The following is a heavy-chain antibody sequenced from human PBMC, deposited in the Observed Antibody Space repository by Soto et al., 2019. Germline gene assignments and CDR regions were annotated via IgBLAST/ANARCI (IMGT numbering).Heavy chain of an antibody. CDR1: GYTFTSHW. J-gene: IGHJ5*02. V-gene: IGHV5-51*01. CDR2: IYPGDSDT. CDR3: VRVGLVGAPSLRNAWFDP. D-gene: IGHD1-26*01. Sequence: GESLKISCKGSGYTFTSHWIGWVRQMPGKGLEWMGIIYPGDSDTRYSPSFQGQVIISADKSITTAYLQWSSLKASDTAMYYCVRVGLVGAPSLRNAWFDPWGQGTLVTVSS.